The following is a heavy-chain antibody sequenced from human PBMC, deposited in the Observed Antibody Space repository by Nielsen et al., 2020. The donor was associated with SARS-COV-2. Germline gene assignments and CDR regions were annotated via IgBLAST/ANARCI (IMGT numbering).Heavy chain of an antibody. J-gene: IGHJ6*02. D-gene: IGHD6-13*01. CDR2: IFSNDEK. CDR3: ARIRGSSWYYYGMDV. V-gene: IGHV2-26*01. CDR1: GFSLSTSGMC. Sequence: SGPTLVKPTQTLTLTCTFSGFSLSTSGMCVSWIRQPPGKALEWLAHIFSNDEKSYSTSLKSRLTISKDTSKSQVVLTMTNMDPVDTATYYCARIRGSSWYYYGMDVWGQGTTVTVSS.